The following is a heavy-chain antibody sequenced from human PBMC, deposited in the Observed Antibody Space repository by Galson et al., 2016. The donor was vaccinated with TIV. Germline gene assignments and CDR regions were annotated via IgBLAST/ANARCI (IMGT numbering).Heavy chain of an antibody. D-gene: IGHD4-17*01. CDR2: MNPNSGNT. Sequence: SVKVSCKASGYTFTSYDISWARQATGQGLEWMGWMNPNSGNTGYAQKFRGRVTMTRNTSVRTAYMELSSLRSEDTAVYYCARSGDYGDYRGQGTLVTVSS. CDR1: GYTFTSYD. CDR3: ARSGDYGDY. J-gene: IGHJ4*02. V-gene: IGHV1-8*02.